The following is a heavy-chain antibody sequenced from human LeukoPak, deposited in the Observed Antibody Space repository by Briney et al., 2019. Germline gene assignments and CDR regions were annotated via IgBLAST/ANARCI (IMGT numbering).Heavy chain of an antibody. CDR2: ISSSGGST. CDR3: AKDARTYYYGSGSLPLDY. CDR1: GSTFSTYA. Sequence: GGSLRLSCAASGSTFSTYAMSWVRQPPGKGLEWVSTISSSGGSTYHADSVKGRFTISRDNSKNTLYLQMNSLRAEDTAVYYCAKDARTYYYGSGSLPLDYWGQGTLVTVSS. D-gene: IGHD3-10*01. J-gene: IGHJ4*02. V-gene: IGHV3-23*01.